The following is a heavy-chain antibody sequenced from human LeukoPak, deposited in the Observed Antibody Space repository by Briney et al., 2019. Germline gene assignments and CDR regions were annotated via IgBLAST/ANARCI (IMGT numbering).Heavy chain of an antibody. Sequence: ASVKVSCKASGYTFTGYYMHWVRQAPGQGLEWMGWINPNSGGTNYAQKFQGRVTMTRDTSISTAYMELSRLRSDDTAVYYCARAPYYYDSRGYKTGGGDAFDIWGQGTMVTVSS. V-gene: IGHV1-2*02. CDR1: GYTFTGYY. CDR2: INPNSGGT. J-gene: IGHJ3*02. D-gene: IGHD3-22*01. CDR3: ARAPYYYDSRGYKTGGGDAFDI.